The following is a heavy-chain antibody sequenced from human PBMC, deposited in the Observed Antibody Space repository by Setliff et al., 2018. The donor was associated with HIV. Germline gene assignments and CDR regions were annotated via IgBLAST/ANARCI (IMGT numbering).Heavy chain of an antibody. CDR3: ARDGFWSGYIDY. CDR2: IYTSGST. J-gene: IGHJ4*02. CDR1: GGSISSYY. V-gene: IGHV4-4*07. Sequence: SETLSLTCTVSGGSISSYYWSWIRQPAGKGLGWIGRIYTSGSTNYNPSLKSRVTMSVDTSKNQFSLKLSSVTAADTAVYYCARDGFWSGYIDYWGQGTLVTVSS. D-gene: IGHD3-3*01.